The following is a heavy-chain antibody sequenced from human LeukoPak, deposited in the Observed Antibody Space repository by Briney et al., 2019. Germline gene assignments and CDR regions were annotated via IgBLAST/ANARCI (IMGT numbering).Heavy chain of an antibody. Sequence: SETLSLTCTVSGYSISSGYYWGWIRQPPGKGLEWIGNIYHSGSTYYNPSLRSRVTISVDTSKNQFSLKLSSVTAADTAVYYCARSQFDRFGELLSDYWGQGTLVTVSS. J-gene: IGHJ4*02. CDR1: GYSISSGYY. D-gene: IGHD3-10*01. CDR3: ARSQFDRFGELLSDY. CDR2: IYHSGST. V-gene: IGHV4-38-2*02.